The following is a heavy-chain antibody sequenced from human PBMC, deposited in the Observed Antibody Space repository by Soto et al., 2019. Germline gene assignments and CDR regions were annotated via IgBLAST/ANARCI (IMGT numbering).Heavy chain of an antibody. Sequence: EVQLVESGGGLVQPGGSLRLSCAASGFTVSSNYMSWVRQAPGKGLEWVSVIYSGGSTYYADSVKGRFTISRHNSKITLYLQMNSLRAEDTAVYYCARVLVSDSVGFDYWGQGTMVPVSS. J-gene: IGHJ4*02. D-gene: IGHD3-9*01. CDR2: IYSGGST. CDR3: ARVLVSDSVGFDY. V-gene: IGHV3-53*04. CDR1: GFTVSSNY.